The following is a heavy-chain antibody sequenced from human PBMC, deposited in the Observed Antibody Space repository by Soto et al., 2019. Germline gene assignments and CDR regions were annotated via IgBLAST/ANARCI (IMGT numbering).Heavy chain of an antibody. Sequence: ASVKVSCKASGYIFIGYGINWVRQAPGQGLEWMGWISPYNGNKNYAQKFQDRVTVTTDTSANTAYMELRSLRADDTAVYYCARDLDGSGSYYTDYWGQGTLVTVS. D-gene: IGHD3-10*01. J-gene: IGHJ4*02. V-gene: IGHV1-18*01. CDR3: ARDLDGSGSYYTDY. CDR1: GYIFIGYG. CDR2: ISPYNGNK.